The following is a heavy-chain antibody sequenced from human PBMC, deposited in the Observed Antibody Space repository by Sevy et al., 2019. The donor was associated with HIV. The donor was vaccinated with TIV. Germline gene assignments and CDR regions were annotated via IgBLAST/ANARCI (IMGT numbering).Heavy chain of an antibody. D-gene: IGHD6-19*01. CDR3: ASGSTGGPRESSVWTSRGRRLDY. J-gene: IGHJ4*02. Sequence: SETLSLTCAVYGGSFSGYYWSWIRQPPGKGLEWIGEINHSGSTNYNPSLKSRVTISVDTSKNQFSLKLSSVTAADTAVYYCASGSTGGPRESSVWTSRGRRLDYWGQGTLVTVSS. V-gene: IGHV4-34*01. CDR2: INHSGST. CDR1: GGSFSGYY.